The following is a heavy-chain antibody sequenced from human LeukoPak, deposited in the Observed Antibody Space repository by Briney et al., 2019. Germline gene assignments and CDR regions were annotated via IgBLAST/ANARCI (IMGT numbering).Heavy chain of an antibody. V-gene: IGHV4-38-2*02. CDR2: IYQSGST. CDR1: GYSISSGYY. J-gene: IGHJ4*02. CDR3: ARRGYYDSSGYFGN. Sequence: SETLSLTCTVSGYSISSGYYWGWIRQPPGKGLEWIGSIYQSGSTYYNPSLKSRVTISVDTSKNQFSLNLSSVTAADTAVYYCARRGYYDSSGYFGNWGQGTLVTVSS. D-gene: IGHD3-22*01.